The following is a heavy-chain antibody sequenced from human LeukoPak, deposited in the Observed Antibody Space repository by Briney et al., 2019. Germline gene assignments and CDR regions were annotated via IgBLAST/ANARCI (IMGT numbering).Heavy chain of an antibody. CDR2: MNPNSGNT. Sequence: ASVKVSCKASGYTFTSYDINWVRQATGQGLEWMGWMNPNSGNTGYAQKFQGRVTMTRNTSISTAYMELSSLRSEDTAVYYCAGAQRQYDTQLYYFDYWGQGTLVTVSS. CDR1: GYTFTSYD. CDR3: AGAQRQYDTQLYYFDY. D-gene: IGHD3-22*01. V-gene: IGHV1-8*01. J-gene: IGHJ4*02.